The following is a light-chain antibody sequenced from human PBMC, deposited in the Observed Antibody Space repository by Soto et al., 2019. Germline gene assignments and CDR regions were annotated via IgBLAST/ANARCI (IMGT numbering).Light chain of an antibody. V-gene: IGKV1-39*01. CDR2: AVS. CDR3: QQSYSTLFS. Sequence: DIQMTQSPSSLFASVGDRVTITCRASQTIIRYLNWYQQKPGGAHNLLIYAVSSFQSGVPSRFSGSGSGTEFTLTISSLQPEDSATYYCQQSYSTLFSFGPGTKVQIK. CDR1: QTIIRY. J-gene: IGKJ3*01.